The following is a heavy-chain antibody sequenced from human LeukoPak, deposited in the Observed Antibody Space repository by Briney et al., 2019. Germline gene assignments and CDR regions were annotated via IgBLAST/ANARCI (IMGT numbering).Heavy chain of an antibody. CDR2: ISAYNGNT. Sequence: AASVKVSCKASGYTFTSYGISWVRQAPGQGLEWMGWISAYNGNTNYAQKLQGRVTMTTDTSTSTAYMELRSLRSDDTAVYYCARASYYYDSSGYPGYYFDYWGQGTLVTVSS. V-gene: IGHV1-18*01. D-gene: IGHD3-22*01. CDR3: ARASYYYDSSGYPGYYFDY. CDR1: GYTFTSYG. J-gene: IGHJ4*02.